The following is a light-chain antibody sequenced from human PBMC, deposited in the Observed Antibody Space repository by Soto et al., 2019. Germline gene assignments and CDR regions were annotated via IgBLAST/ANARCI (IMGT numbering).Light chain of an antibody. CDR2: TAS. V-gene: IGKV1-27*01. Sequence: DIQMTQSPSSLSASVGARVIITCRASQGISNYLAWYQQKPGQVPKLLIYTASTLQSGVPSRFSGTGSGTDFTLTISSLQPEDVATYYCQKCISAPLTFGGGTKVEIK. J-gene: IGKJ4*01. CDR3: QKCISAPLT. CDR1: QGISNY.